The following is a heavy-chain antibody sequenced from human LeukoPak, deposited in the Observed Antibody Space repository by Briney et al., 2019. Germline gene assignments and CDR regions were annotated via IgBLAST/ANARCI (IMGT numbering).Heavy chain of an antibody. J-gene: IGHJ4*02. Sequence: YAXSXVRQAPGXGLXWVSAISGSGGSTYYADSVKGRFTISRDNSKXTLYLQMNRLRAEDTAVYYXXXXXXXXXXXYXXPXSGYWGXGXLVTVSS. CDR1: YA. D-gene: IGHD3-10*01. CDR2: ISGSGGST. CDR3: XXXXXXXXXXYXXPXSGY. V-gene: IGHV3-23*01.